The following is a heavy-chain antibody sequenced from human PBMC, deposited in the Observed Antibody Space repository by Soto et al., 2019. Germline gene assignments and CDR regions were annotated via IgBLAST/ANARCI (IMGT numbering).Heavy chain of an antibody. CDR3: ARGRLITMVRGVIISRGPFDP. CDR1: GVTFSSYA. V-gene: IGHV1-69*13. J-gene: IGHJ5*02. D-gene: IGHD3-10*01. Sequence: GASVKVSCKASGVTFSSYAIGWVRQAPGQGLEWMGGIIPIFGTANYAQKFQGRVTITADESTSTAYMELSSLRSEDTAVYYCARGRLITMVRGVIISRGPFDPWGQGTLVTVSS. CDR2: IIPIFGTA.